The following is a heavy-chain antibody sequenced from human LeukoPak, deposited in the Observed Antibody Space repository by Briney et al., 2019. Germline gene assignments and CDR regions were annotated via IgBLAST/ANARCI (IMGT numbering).Heavy chain of an antibody. CDR3: AKSFYGSGSYYNVGLDY. CDR2: MSSDSSFI. V-gene: IGHV3-21*05. CDR1: GFTFRSYA. D-gene: IGHD3-10*01. Sequence: GGSLRLSCVASGFTFRSYAMNWVRQAPGKGLEWVSYMSSDSSFINYADSVKGRFTISRDDAKNSLYLQMNSLRAEDMALYYCAKSFYGSGSYYNVGLDYWGQGTLVTVSS. J-gene: IGHJ4*02.